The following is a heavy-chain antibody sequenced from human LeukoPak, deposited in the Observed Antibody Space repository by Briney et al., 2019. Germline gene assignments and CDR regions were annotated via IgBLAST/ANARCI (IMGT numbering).Heavy chain of an antibody. D-gene: IGHD3-22*01. CDR2: IKSKTDGGTT. Sequence: GGSLRLSCAASGFTFSNAWMSWVRQAPGKGLEWVGRIKSKTDGGTTDYAAPVKGRFTISRDDSKNTLYLQMNSLKTEDTAVYYCTTDPAMIVVVITTDYWGLGTLVTVSS. J-gene: IGHJ4*02. CDR3: TTDPAMIVVVITTDY. V-gene: IGHV3-15*01. CDR1: GFTFSNAW.